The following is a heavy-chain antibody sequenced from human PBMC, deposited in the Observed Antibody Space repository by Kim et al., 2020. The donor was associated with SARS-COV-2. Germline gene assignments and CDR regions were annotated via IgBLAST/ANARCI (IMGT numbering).Heavy chain of an antibody. Sequence: GGSLRLSCTASGFTFSDYAMSWVRQAPGKGLEWVAFIRSNAYGGKSENSASVKGSFTISREESKGIAYLQMNSLKTEDTYVYFCTRVAYGDSPYFYYGMDVWGQGTTVTVSS. V-gene: IGHV3-49*04. CDR3: TRVAYGDSPYFYYGMDV. CDR1: GFTFSDYA. D-gene: IGHD4-17*01. CDR2: IRSNAYGGKS. J-gene: IGHJ6*02.